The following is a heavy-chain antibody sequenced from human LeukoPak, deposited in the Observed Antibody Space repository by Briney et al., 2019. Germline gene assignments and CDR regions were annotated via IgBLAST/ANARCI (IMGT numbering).Heavy chain of an antibody. D-gene: IGHD1-26*01. J-gene: IGHJ3*02. CDR3: AIGNILVGATFRAFDI. CDR1: GYTFTGYY. Sequence: GASVKVSCKASGYTFTGYYIHWVRQAPGQGLEWLGWINPNSGGTNYAQKFQGRVTMTTDTSISTAYMELSRLRSDDTAVYYCAIGNILVGATFRAFDIWGQGTMVAVSS. CDR2: INPNSGGT. V-gene: IGHV1-2*02.